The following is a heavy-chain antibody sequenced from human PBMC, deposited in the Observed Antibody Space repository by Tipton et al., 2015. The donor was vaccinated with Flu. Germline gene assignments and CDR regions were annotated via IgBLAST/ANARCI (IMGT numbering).Heavy chain of an antibody. CDR3: ARGGDGYGVGGFDI. CDR1: GGSITSGDYS. V-gene: IGHV4-30-2*01. CDR2: IYDTGGA. D-gene: IGHD5-18*01. J-gene: IGHJ3*02. Sequence: TLSLTCNVSGGSITSGDYSWSWIRQPPGMGLEWIGYIYDTGGAYVNPSLKSRVTMSVARSNNLFSLRLSSVTVADTAVYFCARGGDGYGVGGFDIWGQGTTVTVSS.